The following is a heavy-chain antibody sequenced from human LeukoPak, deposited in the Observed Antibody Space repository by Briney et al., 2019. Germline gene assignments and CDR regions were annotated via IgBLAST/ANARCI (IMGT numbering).Heavy chain of an antibody. CDR2: IYYSGGT. D-gene: IGHD3-10*01. CDR1: GDSISGYY. J-gene: IGHJ4*02. CDR3: ARLQVRGIIVQYYFDY. V-gene: IGHV4-59*08. Sequence: SETLSLTCTVSGDSISGYYWSWIRQPPGKGLEWIGYIYYSGGTNYNPSLKSRVTISVDTSIKRFSLNLSSVTAADTAVYYCARLQVRGIIVQYYFDYWGQGTLVTVST.